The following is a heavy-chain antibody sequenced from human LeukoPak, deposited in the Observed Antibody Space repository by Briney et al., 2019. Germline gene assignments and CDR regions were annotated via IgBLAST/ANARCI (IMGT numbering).Heavy chain of an antibody. D-gene: IGHD1-7*01. CDR3: ATGITGTTLDY. CDR2: FDPEDGET. V-gene: IGHV1-24*01. Sequence: ASVKVSCKASGYTFTSYDINWVRQATGQGLEWMGGFDPEDGETIYAQKFQGRVTMTEDTSTDTAYMELSSLRSEDTAVYYCATGITGTTLDYWGQGTLVTVSS. J-gene: IGHJ4*02. CDR1: GYTFTSYD.